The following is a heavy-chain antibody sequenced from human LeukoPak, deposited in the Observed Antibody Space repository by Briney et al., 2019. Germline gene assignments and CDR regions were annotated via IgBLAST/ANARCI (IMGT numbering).Heavy chain of an antibody. V-gene: IGHV4-61*10. CDR1: GGSISSGSYY. CDR2: IHHSGIT. Sequence: KPSETLSLTCTVSGGSISSGSYYWSWIRQPAGKGLQWIGYIHHSGITNYNPSLKSRVTISVDTSKNQFSLNLSSVTAADTALYYCARGERPGPDYWGQGALVTVSS. D-gene: IGHD1-1*01. J-gene: IGHJ4*02. CDR3: ARGERPGPDY.